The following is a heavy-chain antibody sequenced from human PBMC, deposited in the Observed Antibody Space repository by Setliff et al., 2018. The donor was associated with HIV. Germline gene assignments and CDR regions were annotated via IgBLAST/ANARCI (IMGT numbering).Heavy chain of an antibody. CDR1: GGSISIYY. V-gene: IGHV4-4*07. Sequence: SETLSLTCTVSGGSISIYYWSWIRQLPGEGLEWIGRISAGGYTYYNPSLQSRVIVSVDMSKNQFSLKLSSVTAADTAIYYCARDRSGTSYAGDDALDIWGQGTMVTVSS. CDR3: ARDRSGTSYAGDDALDI. J-gene: IGHJ3*02. CDR2: ISAGGYT. D-gene: IGHD3-3*01.